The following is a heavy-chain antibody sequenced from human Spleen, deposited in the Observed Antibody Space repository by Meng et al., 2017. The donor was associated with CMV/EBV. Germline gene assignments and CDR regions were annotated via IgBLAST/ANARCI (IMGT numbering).Heavy chain of an antibody. CDR3: ARRNMVRGVVNWYFDL. CDR1: GGSFSGYD. D-gene: IGHD3-10*01. CDR2: INHSGST. Sequence: YGGSFSGYDLNWLRQPPEKGLEWVGEINHSGSTNYNPYLKSRATISVDTSKNQFSLKLSSVTAADTAVYYCARRNMVRGVVNWYFDLWGRGILVTVSS. J-gene: IGHJ2*01. V-gene: IGHV4-34*01.